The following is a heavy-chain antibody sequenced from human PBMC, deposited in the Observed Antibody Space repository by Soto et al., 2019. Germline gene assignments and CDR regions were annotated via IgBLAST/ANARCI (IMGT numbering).Heavy chain of an antibody. Sequence: QVQLVESGGGVVQPGRSLRLSCAASGFTFSSYGMYWVRQAPGKGLEWVAVIWYDGSNKYYADSVKGRFTISRDNSKNTLYLQMNSLRADDTAVYYCARDTGSSWYYFDYWGQGTLVTVSS. J-gene: IGHJ4*02. CDR1: GFTFSSYG. CDR3: ARDTGSSWYYFDY. D-gene: IGHD6-13*01. V-gene: IGHV3-33*01. CDR2: IWYDGSNK.